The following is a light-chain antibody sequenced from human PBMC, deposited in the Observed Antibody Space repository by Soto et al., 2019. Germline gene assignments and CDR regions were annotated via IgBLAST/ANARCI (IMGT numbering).Light chain of an antibody. J-gene: IGKJ2*01. CDR1: QPISNW. Sequence: DIQMTQSPSTLSASVGDRVTISCRASQPISNWLAWYQQKPGKAPKLLIYDSSSLENGVPPRFSGTGSGTQYTLTISSLQPDDSATYYCQQYNSDPYTFGQGTRLQIK. CDR2: DSS. CDR3: QQYNSDPYT. V-gene: IGKV1-5*01.